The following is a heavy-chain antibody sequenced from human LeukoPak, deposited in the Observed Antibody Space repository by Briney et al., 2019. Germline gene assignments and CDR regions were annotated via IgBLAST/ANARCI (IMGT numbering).Heavy chain of an antibody. D-gene: IGHD3-22*01. CDR2: IKQDGSEK. CDR1: GFTFSSYW. V-gene: IGHV3-7*01. CDR3: ARDLGHTYYYDSSGNESVGAFDI. J-gene: IGHJ3*02. Sequence: PGGSLRLSCAASGFTFSSYWMSWVRQAPGKGLEWVAKIKQDGSEKYYVDSVKGRFTISRDNAKNSLYLQMNSLRAKDTAVYYCARDLGHTYYYDSSGNESVGAFDIWGQGTMVTVSS.